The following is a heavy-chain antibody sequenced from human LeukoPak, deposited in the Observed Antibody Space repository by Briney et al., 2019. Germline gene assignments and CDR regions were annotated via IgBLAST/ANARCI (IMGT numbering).Heavy chain of an antibody. Sequence: PSETLSLTCAVYGGSFSGYYWSWIRQPPGKGLEWIGEINHSGSTNYNPSLESRVTISVDTSKNQFSLKLSSVTAADTAVYYCARGLFYSKIFDYWGQGTLVTVSS. J-gene: IGHJ4*02. D-gene: IGHD4-11*01. CDR2: INHSGST. CDR3: ARGLFYSKIFDY. V-gene: IGHV4-34*01. CDR1: GGSFSGYY.